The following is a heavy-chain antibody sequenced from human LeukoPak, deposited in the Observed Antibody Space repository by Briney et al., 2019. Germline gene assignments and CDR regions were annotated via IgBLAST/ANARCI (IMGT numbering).Heavy chain of an antibody. CDR1: GFTVSGNY. CDR3: ATRYCSSTSCYRGAFDI. Sequence: GGSLRLSXAASGFTVSGNYMSWVRQAPGKGLEWVSLIYSGGDTYYADSVKGRFTISRDNSKNTLYLQMDSLRAEDTAVYYCATRYCSSTSCYRGAFDIWGQGTMVTVSS. V-gene: IGHV3-66*02. J-gene: IGHJ3*02. CDR2: IYSGGDT. D-gene: IGHD2-2*01.